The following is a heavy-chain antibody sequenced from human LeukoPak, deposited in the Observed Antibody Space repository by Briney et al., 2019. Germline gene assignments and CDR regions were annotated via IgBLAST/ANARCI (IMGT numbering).Heavy chain of an antibody. Sequence: ASVKVSCKASGGTFSSYAISWVRQAPGQGLEWMGGIIPIFGTANYAQKFRGRVTITADESTSTAYMELSSLRSEDTAVYYCARADYGAQGWFDPWGQGTLVTVSS. CDR3: ARADYGAQGWFDP. J-gene: IGHJ5*02. V-gene: IGHV1-69*13. CDR1: GGTFSSYA. CDR2: IIPIFGTA. D-gene: IGHD4-17*01.